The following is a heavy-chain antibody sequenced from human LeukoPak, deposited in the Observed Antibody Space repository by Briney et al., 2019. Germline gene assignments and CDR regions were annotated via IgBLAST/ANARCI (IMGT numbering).Heavy chain of an antibody. CDR1: GFTFSSYG. CDR2: IRDDGSNK. Sequence: GGSLRLSCAASGFTFSSYGMHWVRQAPGKGLEGVAFIRDDGSNKYYADSVKGRFSVSRDNSKNTLYLQMNSLRAEDTALYYCARDTSGYWVDYWGQGTLVTVSS. D-gene: IGHD3-22*01. CDR3: ARDTSGYWVDY. V-gene: IGHV3-30*02. J-gene: IGHJ4*02.